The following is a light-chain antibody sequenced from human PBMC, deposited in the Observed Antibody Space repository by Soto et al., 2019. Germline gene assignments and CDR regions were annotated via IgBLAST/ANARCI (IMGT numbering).Light chain of an antibody. CDR2: GNS. V-gene: IGLV1-40*01. CDR1: SSNIGAGYD. Sequence: VLTQPPSVSGAPGQRVTISCTGSSSNIGAGYDVHWYQQLPGTAPKLLIYGNSNRPSGVPDRFSGSKSGTSASLAITGLQAEDEADYYCQSYDSSLSAYVFGTGTKVTVL. J-gene: IGLJ1*01. CDR3: QSYDSSLSAYV.